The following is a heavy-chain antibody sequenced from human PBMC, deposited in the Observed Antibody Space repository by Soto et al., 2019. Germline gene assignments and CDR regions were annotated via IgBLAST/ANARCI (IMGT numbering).Heavy chain of an antibody. D-gene: IGHD6-25*01. J-gene: IGHJ5*02. Sequence: PSETLSRTCTVTGGTISGYYWTWIRQSAGGGLEWIGRIYSSGSTNYNPSLKSRVTISLDTSMNHFSLRLSSVTAADTAVYYCARGQRSSDWFDPWGQGTLVTVS. CDR2: IYSSGST. CDR3: ARGQRSSDWFDP. CDR1: GGTISGYY. V-gene: IGHV4-4*07.